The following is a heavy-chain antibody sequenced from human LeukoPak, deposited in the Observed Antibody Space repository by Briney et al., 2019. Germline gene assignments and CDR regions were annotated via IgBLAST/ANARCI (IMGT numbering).Heavy chain of an antibody. CDR3: ARDSTVVTPYYYYYYGMDV. D-gene: IGHD4-23*01. V-gene: IGHV1-2*02. CDR1: GYTFTGYY. CDR2: INPNSGGT. J-gene: IGHJ6*02. Sequence: ASVKVSCKASGYTFTGYYMHWVRQAPGQGLEWVGWINPNSGGTNYAQKFQGRVTMTRDTSISTAYMELSRLRSDDTAVYYCARDSTVVTPYYYYYYGMDVWGQGTTVTVSS.